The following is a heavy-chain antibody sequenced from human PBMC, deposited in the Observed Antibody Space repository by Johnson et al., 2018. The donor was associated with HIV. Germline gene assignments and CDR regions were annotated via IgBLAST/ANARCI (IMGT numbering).Heavy chain of an antibody. V-gene: IGHV3-33*01. CDR1: GFTFSSYG. J-gene: IGHJ3*01. D-gene: IGHD3-10*01. CDR2: IWHDGSKK. CDR3: ARALSRFGVSDAFDV. Sequence: QVQLVESGGGMVQPGTSLRLSCAASGFTFSSYGIHWVRQAPGKGLEWVAFIWHDGSKKYYPDSVKGRFTISRDNSKNTLYLQMDSLRAEDTAVYYCARALSRFGVSDAFDVWGQGTMVTVSS.